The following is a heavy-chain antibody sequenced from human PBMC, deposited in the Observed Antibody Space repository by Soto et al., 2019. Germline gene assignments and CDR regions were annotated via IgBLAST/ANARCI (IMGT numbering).Heavy chain of an antibody. CDR1: GFTFSSHS. CDR3: ARDTTDSSGYYRTALDY. D-gene: IGHD3-22*01. J-gene: IGHJ4*02. V-gene: IGHV3-21*01. Sequence: EVQLVDSGGGLVKPGGSLRLSCAASGFTFSSHSMNWVRQAPGKGLEWVSSISTYSGYIYYADSVKGRFTISRDDAKNSLYLQMNNLRAEDTAVYYCARDTTDSSGYYRTALDYWGQGTLVTVSS. CDR2: ISTYSGYI.